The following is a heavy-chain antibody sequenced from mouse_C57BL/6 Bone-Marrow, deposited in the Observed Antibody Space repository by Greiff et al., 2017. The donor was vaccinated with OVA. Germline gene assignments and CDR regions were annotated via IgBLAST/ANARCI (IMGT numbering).Heavy chain of an antibody. CDR2: INPNNGGT. Sequence: VQLQQSGPELVKPGASVKISCKASGYTFTDYYMNWVKQSHGKSLEWIGDINPNNGGTSYNQKFKGKATLTVDKSSSTAYMELRSLTSAESAVYYCAIKGYWGQGTTLTVSS. CDR1: GYTFTDYY. V-gene: IGHV1-26*01. CDR3: AIKGY. J-gene: IGHJ2*01.